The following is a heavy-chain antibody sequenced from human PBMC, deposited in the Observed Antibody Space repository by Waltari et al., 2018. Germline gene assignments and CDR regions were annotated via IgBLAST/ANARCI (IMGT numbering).Heavy chain of an antibody. V-gene: IGHV3-15*01. D-gene: IGHD3-10*01. CDR1: GFTFSNAW. CDR2: IKSKTDDGTT. Sequence: EVQLVESGGGLVKPGGSPRLSCAASGFTFSNAWMTWVRQAPGKGLEWVGHIKSKTDDGTTDHAAPVKGRFTISRDDSKNTLFLQMNSLKTEDTAVYYCATGTISYYYFMDVWGKGTTVTVSS. CDR3: ATGTISYYYFMDV. J-gene: IGHJ6*03.